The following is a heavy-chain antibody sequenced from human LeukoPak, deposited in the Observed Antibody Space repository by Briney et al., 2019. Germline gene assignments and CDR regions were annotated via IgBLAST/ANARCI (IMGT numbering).Heavy chain of an antibody. CDR3: ARSHSSGWYYFDY. Sequence: SCKASGGTFSSYAMHWVRQAPGKGLEWVAVISYDGSNKYYADSVKGRFTISRDNSKNTLYLQMNSLRAEDTAVYYCARSHSSGWYYFDYWGQGTLVTVSS. CDR2: ISYDGSNK. CDR1: GGTFSSYA. V-gene: IGHV3-30-3*01. D-gene: IGHD6-19*01. J-gene: IGHJ4*02.